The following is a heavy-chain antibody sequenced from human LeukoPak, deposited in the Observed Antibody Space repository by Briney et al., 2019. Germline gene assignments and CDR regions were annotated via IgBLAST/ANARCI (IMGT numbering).Heavy chain of an antibody. V-gene: IGHV4-4*07. CDR2: ICTSGST. J-gene: IGHJ6*02. CDR1: GGSISSYY. CDR3: ARQKYDSSGYYQPMGYYYGMDV. D-gene: IGHD3-22*01. Sequence: SETLSLTCTVSGGSISSYYWSWIRQPAGKGLEWIGRICTSGSTNYNPSLKSRVTMSVDTSKNQFSLKLSSVTAADTAVYYCARQKYDSSGYYQPMGYYYGMDVWGQGTTVTVSS.